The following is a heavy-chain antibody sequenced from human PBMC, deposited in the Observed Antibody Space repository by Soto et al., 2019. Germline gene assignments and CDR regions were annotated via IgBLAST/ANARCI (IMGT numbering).Heavy chain of an antibody. CDR1: GYTFTSSG. V-gene: IGHV1-18*01. Sequence: ASVKVSCKASGYTFTSSGISWVRQAPGQGPEWMGWISTYNGNTNYAQNLQGRVTMTTDTSTSTAYMELRGPRSDDTAVYHCARTVAGYFDYWGQGTLVTVSS. CDR3: ARTVAGYFDY. D-gene: IGHD6-19*01. CDR2: ISTYNGNT. J-gene: IGHJ4*02.